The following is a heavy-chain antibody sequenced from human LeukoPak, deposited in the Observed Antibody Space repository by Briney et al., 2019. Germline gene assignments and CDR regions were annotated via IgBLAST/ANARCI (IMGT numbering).Heavy chain of an antibody. V-gene: IGHV3-48*01. CDR2: ISSSSSTI. Sequence: GGSLRLSCAAFGFTFSSYSMNWVRQAPGKGLEWVSYISSSSSTIYYADSVKGRFTISRDNAKNSLYLQMNSLRAEDTAVYYCARVRYKGIDYWGQGTLVTVSS. J-gene: IGHJ4*02. CDR3: ARVRYKGIDY. CDR1: GFTFSSYS. D-gene: IGHD1-1*01.